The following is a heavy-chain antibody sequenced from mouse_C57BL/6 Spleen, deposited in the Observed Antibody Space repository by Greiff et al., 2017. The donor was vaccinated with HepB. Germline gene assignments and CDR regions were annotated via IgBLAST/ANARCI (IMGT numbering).Heavy chain of an antibody. CDR1: GFTFSSYG. V-gene: IGHV5-6*01. Sequence: VESGGDLVKPGGSLKLSCAASGFTFSSYGMSWVRQTPDKRLEWVATISSGGSYTYYPDSVKGRFTISRDNAKNTLYLQMSSLKSEDTAMYYCARQRNGFAYWGQGTLVTVSA. CDR2: ISSGGSYT. CDR3: ARQRNGFAY. J-gene: IGHJ3*01.